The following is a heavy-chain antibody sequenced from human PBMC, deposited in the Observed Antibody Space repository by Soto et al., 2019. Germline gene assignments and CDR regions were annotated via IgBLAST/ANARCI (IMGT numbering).Heavy chain of an antibody. Sequence: GASVKVSCKASGYTFTSYGISWVRQAPGQGLEWMGWISAYNGNTNYAQKLQGRVTMTTDTSTSTAYMELSSLRSEDTAVYYCAREQYSHGVRSWYSYYYYYGMDVWGQGTTVTVSS. J-gene: IGHJ6*02. CDR3: AREQYSHGVRSWYSYYYYYGMDV. D-gene: IGHD6-13*01. V-gene: IGHV1-18*01. CDR2: ISAYNGNT. CDR1: GYTFTSYG.